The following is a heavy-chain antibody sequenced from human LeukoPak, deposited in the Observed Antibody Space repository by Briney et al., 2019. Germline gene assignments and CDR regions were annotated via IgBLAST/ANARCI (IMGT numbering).Heavy chain of an antibody. CDR2: ISHDGSNK. CDR1: GFTFSSYA. Sequence: PGGSRRLSCAASGFTFSSYAMHWVRQAPGKGLEWVAIISHDGSNKYYADSVKGRFTISRDNSKNTLYLQMNSLGAEDTAVYYCAREESGISIFGVVIFWGQGTLVTVSS. V-gene: IGHV3-30-3*01. J-gene: IGHJ4*02. CDR3: AREESGISIFGVVIF. D-gene: IGHD3-3*01.